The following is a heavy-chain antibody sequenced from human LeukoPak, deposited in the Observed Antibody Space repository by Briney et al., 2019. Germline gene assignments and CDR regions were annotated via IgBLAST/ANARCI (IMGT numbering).Heavy chain of an antibody. D-gene: IGHD7-27*01. CDR1: GGSITSYY. Sequence: SETLSLTCTVSGGSITSYYWNWIRQPPGKGLEWIGYIYYSGSTNYSPSLKGRVTISVDTSKNQFSLKLSSVTAADTAVYYCARQLGPKISFDYWGQGTLVTVSS. CDR3: ARQLGPKISFDY. J-gene: IGHJ4*02. CDR2: IYYSGST. V-gene: IGHV4-59*01.